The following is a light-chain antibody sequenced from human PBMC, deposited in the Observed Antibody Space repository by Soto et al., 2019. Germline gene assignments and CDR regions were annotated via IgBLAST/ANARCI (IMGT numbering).Light chain of an antibody. CDR3: QQRSDWPLT. CDR1: QSVTSY. Sequence: EIVLTQSPATLSLSPGERATLSCRASQSVTSYLAWYQQKPGQAPRLLIYDVSNRAIGIPARFSGSGSETDFTLTISSLEPEEFAVYYCQQRSDWPLTFGQGTRLEIK. J-gene: IGKJ5*01. V-gene: IGKV3-11*01. CDR2: DVS.